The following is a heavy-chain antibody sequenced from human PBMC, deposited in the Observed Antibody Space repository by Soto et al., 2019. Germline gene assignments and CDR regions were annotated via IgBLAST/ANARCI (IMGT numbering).Heavy chain of an antibody. CDR1: EFTFSGRS. Sequence: EVQLVESGGGLVQPGGSLRLSCAASEFTFSGRSVHWVRQAPGKGLVWVSGIDKVGTDSTYADSVKGRFTSSRDNAKNTVYLQMNRLRVEDTALYYCARGWLGPDVWGKGTTVTVSS. V-gene: IGHV3-74*01. J-gene: IGHJ6*03. CDR3: ARGWLGPDV. CDR2: IDKVGTDS. D-gene: IGHD3-10*01.